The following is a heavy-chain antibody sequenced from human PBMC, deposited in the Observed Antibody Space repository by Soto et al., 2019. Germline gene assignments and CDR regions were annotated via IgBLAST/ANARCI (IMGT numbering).Heavy chain of an antibody. CDR2: INHSGST. V-gene: IGHV4-39*07. D-gene: IGHD5-18*01. Sequence: SSETLSLTCTVSGASIGSGDYYWSWIRQPPGKGLEWIGEINHSGSTNYNPSLKSRVTISVDTSKNQFSLKLSSVTAADTAVYYCARAGYSYGYYYYGMDVWGQGTTVTVSS. J-gene: IGHJ6*02. CDR3: ARAGYSYGYYYYGMDV. CDR1: GASIGSGDYY.